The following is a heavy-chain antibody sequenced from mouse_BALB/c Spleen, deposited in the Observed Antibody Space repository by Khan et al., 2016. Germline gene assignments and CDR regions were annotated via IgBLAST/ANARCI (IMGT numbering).Heavy chain of an antibody. J-gene: IGHJ2*01. CDR3: GSATYYVGGYSFAY. CDR2: ISFSGGT. V-gene: IGHV3-2*02. Sequence: VQLQESGPGLVRPSPSLSLTCTVTGYSITSDYAWNWIRQFPGNRLEWMGYISFSGGTRYNPSLKSRISIPRDISKNQFFLQLNSVTTEDTATXYCGSATYYVGGYSFAYWGRGTILTVSS. D-gene: IGHD1-1*02. CDR1: GYSITSDYA.